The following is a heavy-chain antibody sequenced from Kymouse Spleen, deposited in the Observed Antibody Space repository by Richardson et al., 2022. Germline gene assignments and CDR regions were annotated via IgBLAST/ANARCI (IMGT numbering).Heavy chain of an antibody. CDR1: GFTFSSYG. Sequence: QVQLVESGGGVVQPGRSLRLSCAASGFTFSSYGMHWVRQAPGKGLEWVAVISYDGSNKYYADSVKGRFTISRDNSKNTLYLQMNSLRAEDTAVYYCAKDSPSPITMVRGVMDYWGQGTLVTVSS. J-gene: IGHJ4*02. CDR3: AKDSPSPITMVRGVMDY. D-gene: IGHD3-10*01. V-gene: IGHV3-30*18. CDR2: ISYDGSNK.